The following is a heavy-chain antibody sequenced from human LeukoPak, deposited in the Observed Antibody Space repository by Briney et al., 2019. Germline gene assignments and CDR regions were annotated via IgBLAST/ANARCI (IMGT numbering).Heavy chain of an antibody. CDR1: GFTFSSYS. CDR3: ARDRDYGDRVGYYYYGMDV. Sequence: PGGSLRLSCAASGFTFSSYSMNWVRQAPGKGLEWVSSISSSSSYIYYADSVKGRFTISRDNAKNSLYLQMNSLRAEDTAVYYCARDRDYGDRVGYYYYGMDVWGQGTTVTVSS. CDR2: ISSSSSYI. V-gene: IGHV3-21*01. D-gene: IGHD4-17*01. J-gene: IGHJ6*02.